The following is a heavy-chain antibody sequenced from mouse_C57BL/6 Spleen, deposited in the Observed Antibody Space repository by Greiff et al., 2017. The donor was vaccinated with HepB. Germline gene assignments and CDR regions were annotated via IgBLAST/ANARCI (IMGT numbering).Heavy chain of an antibody. CDR3: ASRVYYGSSYAMDY. V-gene: IGHV2-9-1*01. Sequence: VQLQQSGPGLVAPSQSLSITCTVSGFSLTSYAISWVRQPPGKGLEWLGVIWTGGGTNYNSALKSRLSISKDNSKSQVFLKMNSLQTDDTARYYCASRVYYGSSYAMDYWGQGTSVTVSS. D-gene: IGHD1-1*01. J-gene: IGHJ4*01. CDR2: IWTGGGT. CDR1: GFSLTSYA.